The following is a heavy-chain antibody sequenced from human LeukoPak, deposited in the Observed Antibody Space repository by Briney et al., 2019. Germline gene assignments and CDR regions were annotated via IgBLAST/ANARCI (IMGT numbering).Heavy chain of an antibody. CDR1: GGSISSGGYF. V-gene: IGHV4-31*03. D-gene: IGHD1-26*01. CDR3: AREGVGATDDAFDI. Sequence: SETLSLTCTVSGGSISSGGYFWSWIRQHPGKGLEWIGHIYYSGSTSYNPSLKSRVTISRDTSKNQFSLKLSSVTAADTAVYYCAREGVGATDDAFDIWGQGIVVTVSS. CDR2: IYYSGST. J-gene: IGHJ3*02.